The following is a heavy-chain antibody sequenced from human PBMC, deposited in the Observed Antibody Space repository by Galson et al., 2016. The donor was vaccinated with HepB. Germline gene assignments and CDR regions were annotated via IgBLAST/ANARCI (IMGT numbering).Heavy chain of an antibody. CDR3: ARGCGGDCYSVSGY. CDR1: GFTLSSYG. J-gene: IGHJ4*02. V-gene: IGHV3-33*01. Sequence: SLRLSCAASGFTLSSYGMHWVRQAPGKGLEWVAAIWYDGGNKYYAESVKGRFTISRDTSKNTLYLQMTSLRVEDTAVYYCARGCGGDCYSVSGYWGQGTLVTVSP. CDR2: IWYDGGNK. D-gene: IGHD2-21*02.